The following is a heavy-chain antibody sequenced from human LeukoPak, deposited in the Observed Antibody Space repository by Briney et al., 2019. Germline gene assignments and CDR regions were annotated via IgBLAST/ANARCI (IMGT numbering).Heavy chain of an antibody. CDR3: ARAHIWVDTADADNFDY. Sequence: SETLSLTCTVSGGSISSGGYYWSWIRQHPGKGLEWIGYIYYSGSTYYNPSLKSRVTISVDTSKNQFSLKLSSVTAADTAVYYCARAHIWVDTADADNFDYWGQGTLVTVSS. D-gene: IGHD5-18*01. J-gene: IGHJ4*02. CDR1: GGSISSGGYY. CDR2: IYYSGST. V-gene: IGHV4-31*03.